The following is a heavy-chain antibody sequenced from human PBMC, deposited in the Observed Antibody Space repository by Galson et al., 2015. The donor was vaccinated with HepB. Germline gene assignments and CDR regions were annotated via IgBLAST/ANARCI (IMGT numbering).Heavy chain of an antibody. D-gene: IGHD3-3*01. CDR3: ARAQRPYHDFRGGFP. CDR1: GFIFSDYY. J-gene: IGHJ4*02. Sequence: SLRLSCAASGFIFSDYYMTWIRQAPGKGLEWVSYISSSGSYTKYADSVKGRFTISRDNAKNSLSLQMDSLRAEDTAVYYCARAQRPYHDFRGGFPWGQGTLVTVSS. CDR2: ISSSGSYT. V-gene: IGHV3-11*06.